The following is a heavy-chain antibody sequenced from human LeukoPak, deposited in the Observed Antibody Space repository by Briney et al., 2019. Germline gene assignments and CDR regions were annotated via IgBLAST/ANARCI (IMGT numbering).Heavy chain of an antibody. J-gene: IGHJ4*02. D-gene: IGHD6-13*01. CDR2: IYYSGST. CDR1: GGSVRSSSYY. Sequence: PSETLSLTCTVSGGSVRSSSYYWSWIRQPPGKGLEWIGYIYYSGSTNYNPSLKSRVTISADTSKNQFSLKLSSVTAADTAVYYCARAYSSSWYMNWGQGILVTVSS. CDR3: ARAYSSSWYMN. V-gene: IGHV4-61*01.